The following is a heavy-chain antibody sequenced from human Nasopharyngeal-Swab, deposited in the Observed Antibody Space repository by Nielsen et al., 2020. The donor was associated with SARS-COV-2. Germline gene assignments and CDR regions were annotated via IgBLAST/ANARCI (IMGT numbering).Heavy chain of an antibody. CDR1: GFTFSSYW. D-gene: IGHD3-3*01. CDR3: ARDGNTYYDFWSGYYNYYYCGMDV. V-gene: IGHV3-74*01. Sequence: GESLKISCAASGFTFSSYWMHWVRQAPGKGLVWVSRINSDGSSTSYADSVKGRFTISRDNAKNSLYLQMNSLRAEDTAVYYCARDGNTYYDFWSGYYNYYYCGMDVWGQGTTVTVSS. J-gene: IGHJ6*02. CDR2: INSDGSST.